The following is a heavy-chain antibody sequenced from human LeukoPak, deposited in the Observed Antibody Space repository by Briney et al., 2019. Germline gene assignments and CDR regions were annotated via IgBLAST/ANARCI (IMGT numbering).Heavy chain of an antibody. V-gene: IGHV1-8*03. CDR2: MNPNSGYT. Sequence: ASVNFSCKACGYTFTIYNTNSVRHATGQGVEWMGWMNPNSGYTGYAQKFQCRVTITRDTSISTAYMELSSLRSEDTAVYYCARVAVSIDYWGQGTLVTVSS. J-gene: IGHJ4*02. D-gene: IGHD6-19*01. CDR1: GYTFTIYN. CDR3: ARVAVSIDY.